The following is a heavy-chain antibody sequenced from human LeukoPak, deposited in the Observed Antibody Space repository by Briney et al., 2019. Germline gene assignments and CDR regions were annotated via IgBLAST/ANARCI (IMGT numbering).Heavy chain of an antibody. CDR3: ARDETNYDILTGYYNPNRFDP. Sequence: SVKVSCKASGGTFSSYAISWVRQAPGQGLEWMGGIIPIFGTANYAQKFQGRVTITADESTSTAYMELSSLRSEDTAVYYCARDETNYDILTGYYNPNRFDPWGQGTLVTVSS. V-gene: IGHV1-69*01. CDR2: IIPIFGTA. J-gene: IGHJ5*02. CDR1: GGTFSSYA. D-gene: IGHD3-9*01.